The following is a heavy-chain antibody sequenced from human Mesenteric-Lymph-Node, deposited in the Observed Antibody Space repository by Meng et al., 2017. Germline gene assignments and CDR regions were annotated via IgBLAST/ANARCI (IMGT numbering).Heavy chain of an antibody. Sequence: ASVKVSCKASGYTFTSYDINWVRQATGQGLEWMGWMNPNSGNTGYAQKFQGRVTMTRNTSISTAYMELSSLRSDDTAVYYCARAHSSGRPPNGTDYWGQGTLVTVSS. V-gene: IGHV1-8*01. J-gene: IGHJ4*02. D-gene: IGHD3-22*01. CDR1: GYTFTSYD. CDR3: ARAHSSGRPPNGTDY. CDR2: MNPNSGNT.